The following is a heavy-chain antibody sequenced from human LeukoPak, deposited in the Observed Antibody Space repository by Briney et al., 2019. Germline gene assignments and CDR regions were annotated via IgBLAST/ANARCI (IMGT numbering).Heavy chain of an antibody. CDR2: INPNSGGT. V-gene: IGHV1-2*02. D-gene: IGHD1-26*01. CDR3: ARVISSRSSGSYQYYFDY. CDR1: GYTFTGYY. Sequence: ASVKVSCKASGYTFTGYYMHWVRQAPGQGLEWMGWINPNSGGTNYAQKFQGRVTMTRDTSISTAYMELSRLRSDDTAVYYCARVISSRSSGSYQYYFDYWGQGTLVTVSS. J-gene: IGHJ4*02.